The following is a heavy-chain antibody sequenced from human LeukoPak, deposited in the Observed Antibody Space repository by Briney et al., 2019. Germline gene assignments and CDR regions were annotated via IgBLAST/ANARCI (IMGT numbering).Heavy chain of an antibody. CDR2: MNPNSGNT. V-gene: IGHV1-8*01. CDR3: AREEGKRSGWYR. D-gene: IGHD6-19*01. J-gene: IGHJ4*02. CDR1: GYTFTSYD. Sequence: EASVKVSCKASGYTFTSYDINWVRQAPGQGLEWMGWMNPNSGNTGYAQKFQGRVTMTRNTSISTAYMELSSLRSEDTAVYYCAREEGKRSGWYRWGQGTLVTVSS.